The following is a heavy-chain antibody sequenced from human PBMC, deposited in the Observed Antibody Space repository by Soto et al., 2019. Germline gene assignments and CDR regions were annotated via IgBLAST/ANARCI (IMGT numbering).Heavy chain of an antibody. CDR2: ISGSGGST. D-gene: IGHD3-22*01. Sequence: GGSMRLSCAASGYTFSSYAMSGVRQAPGKGLEWVSAISGSGGSTYYADSVKGRFTISRDNSKNTLYLQMNSLRAEDTAVYYCAKDDYYDSSGPPGIDYWGQGTLVTVSS. CDR1: GYTFSSYA. J-gene: IGHJ4*02. CDR3: AKDDYYDSSGPPGIDY. V-gene: IGHV3-23*01.